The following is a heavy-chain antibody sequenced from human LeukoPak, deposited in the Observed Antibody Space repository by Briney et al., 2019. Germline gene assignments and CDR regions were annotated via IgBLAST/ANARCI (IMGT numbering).Heavy chain of an antibody. Sequence: SETLSLTCVVSGDSIRSGYYWGWVRPPPAKGLEWIGSVYHSGTTHYNPSLNSRVTISLDMSKNQFSLRLTSVTAADTALYFCARDPSEDGDFFFDHWGQGTLVTVSS. V-gene: IGHV4-38-2*02. CDR1: GDSIRSGYY. CDR3: ARDPSEDGDFFFDH. D-gene: IGHD4-17*01. CDR2: VYHSGTT. J-gene: IGHJ4*02.